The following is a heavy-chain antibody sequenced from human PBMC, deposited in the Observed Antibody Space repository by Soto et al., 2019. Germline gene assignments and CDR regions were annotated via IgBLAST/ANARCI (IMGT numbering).Heavy chain of an antibody. J-gene: IGHJ4*02. D-gene: IGHD3-10*01. CDR1: GFIFNNYG. V-gene: IGHV3-30*14. CDR2: VSRDGSTK. Sequence: QVQLVESGGGVVQPGRSLRLSCSVSGFIFNNYGIHWVRQAPGKGLEWVTVVSRDGSTKYYADSVKGRFTISRDNSKNTVSLQMNSLGPEDTAMYYCARDKGLLLDCYFDYWGQGTLVNVSS. CDR3: ARDKGLLLDCYFDY.